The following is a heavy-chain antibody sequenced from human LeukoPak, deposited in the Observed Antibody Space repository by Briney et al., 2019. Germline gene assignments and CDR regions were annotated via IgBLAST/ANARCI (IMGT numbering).Heavy chain of an antibody. Sequence: ASVKASCKASGYTFTGYYMHWVRQAPGQGLEWMGWINPNSGGTNYAQKSQGRVTMTRDTSISTAYMELSRLRSDDTAVYYCARVPHAGYSYGYGGLDYWGQGTLVTVSS. D-gene: IGHD5-18*01. V-gene: IGHV1-2*02. CDR3: ARVPHAGYSYGYGGLDY. CDR1: GYTFTGYY. CDR2: INPNSGGT. J-gene: IGHJ4*02.